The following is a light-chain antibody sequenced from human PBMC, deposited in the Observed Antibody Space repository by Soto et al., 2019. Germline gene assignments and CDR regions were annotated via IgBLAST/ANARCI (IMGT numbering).Light chain of an antibody. V-gene: IGKV3-15*01. Sequence: EVVMTQSPATLSVSPGERATLSCRASQSVKSNLAWYHQKPGQAPRLLIYGASTRATGIPARFSGSGSGTEFTLTISSLQSEDFAVYYCQQYDNWPPLTFGQGTRLEMK. CDR3: QQYDNWPPLT. CDR1: QSVKSN. J-gene: IGKJ5*01. CDR2: GAS.